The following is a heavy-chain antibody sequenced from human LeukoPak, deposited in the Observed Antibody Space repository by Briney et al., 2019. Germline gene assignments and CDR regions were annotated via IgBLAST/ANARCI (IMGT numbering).Heavy chain of an antibody. Sequence: SETLSPTCALYGGSLSGYYSSWIRPPPPKGLEWIGEINHSGSTNYNPSLTSRVTISVNTSKHQSSLTLSSVTAADTAVYYCARDTRYGSGSALLGYNWFDAWGQGTLVTVSS. V-gene: IGHV4-34*01. D-gene: IGHD3-10*01. J-gene: IGHJ5*02. CDR1: GGSLSGYY. CDR2: INHSGST. CDR3: ARDTRYGSGSALLGYNWFDA.